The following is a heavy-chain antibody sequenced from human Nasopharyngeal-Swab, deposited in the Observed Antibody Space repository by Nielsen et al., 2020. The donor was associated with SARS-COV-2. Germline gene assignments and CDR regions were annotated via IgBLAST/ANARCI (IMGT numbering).Heavy chain of an antibody. CDR2: ISSSSSYI. D-gene: IGHD6-6*01. V-gene: IGHV3-21*01. CDR3: ARTILSSSPEEGFDY. Sequence: VRQATGKGLEWVSSISSSSSYIYYADSVKGRFTISRDNAKNSLYLQMNSLRAEDTAVYYCARTILSSSPEEGFDYWGQGTLVTVSS. J-gene: IGHJ4*02.